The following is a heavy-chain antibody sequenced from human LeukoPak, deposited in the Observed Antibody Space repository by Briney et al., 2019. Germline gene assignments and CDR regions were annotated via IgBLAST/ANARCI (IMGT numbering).Heavy chain of an antibody. CDR2: ISGSGGST. CDR3: AKGYTYYYHGMDV. J-gene: IGHJ6*02. V-gene: IGHV3-23*01. CDR1: GFTFSSYS. D-gene: IGHD5-12*01. Sequence: GGSLRLSCAASGFTFSSYSMNWVRQAPGKGLEWVSAISGSGGSTYYADSVKGRFTISRDYSKNTLYLQMNSLRAEDTAVYYCAKGYTYYYHGMDVWGQGTTVTVSS.